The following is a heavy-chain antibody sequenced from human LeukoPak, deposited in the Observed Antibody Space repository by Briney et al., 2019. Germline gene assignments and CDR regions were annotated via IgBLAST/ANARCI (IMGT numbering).Heavy chain of an antibody. V-gene: IGHV4-59*08. CDR2: IYYTGST. CDR1: GGSISSYY. J-gene: IGHJ4*02. D-gene: IGHD6-13*01. Sequence: PSETLSLTCTVSGGSISSYYWSWIRQPPGKGLEWIGYIYYTGSTTYNPSLKSRVTISVDTSKNQFSLKLSSVTAADTAVYYCARHRKPGIAAAGDYWGQGTLVTVSS. CDR3: ARHRKPGIAAAGDY.